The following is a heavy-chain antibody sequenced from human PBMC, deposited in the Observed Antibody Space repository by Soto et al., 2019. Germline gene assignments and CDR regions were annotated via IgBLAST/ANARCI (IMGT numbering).Heavy chain of an antibody. J-gene: IGHJ5*02. D-gene: IGHD2-15*01. V-gene: IGHV4-61*01. CDR1: GGSVGSGSYY. CDR2: IYYSGTT. CDR3: AKAGGGPLNWFDP. Sequence: SETLSLTCTVSGGSVGSGSYYWTWIRQPPGKGLEWLGYIYYSGTTNYNPPLKSRITISVDTSGNQFSLKLSSVTAADTAVYYCAKAGGGPLNWFDPWGQGTLVTVSS.